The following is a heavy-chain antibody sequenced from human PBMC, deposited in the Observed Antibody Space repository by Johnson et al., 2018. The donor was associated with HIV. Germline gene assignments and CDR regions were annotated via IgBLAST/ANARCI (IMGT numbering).Heavy chain of an antibody. J-gene: IGHJ3*02. D-gene: IGHD5-24*01. V-gene: IGHV3-66*02. CDR3: ARDGWGSRGWDDAFDI. CDR2: IYSGGST. Sequence: VQLVESGGGVVRPGGSLRLSCAASGFTFDDYYMSWIRQAPGKGLEWGSVIYSGGSTYYADSVKGRFTISRDNSKNTLYLQMNSLRAEDTAVYYCARDGWGSRGWDDAFDIWGQGTMVTVSS. CDR1: GFTFDDYY.